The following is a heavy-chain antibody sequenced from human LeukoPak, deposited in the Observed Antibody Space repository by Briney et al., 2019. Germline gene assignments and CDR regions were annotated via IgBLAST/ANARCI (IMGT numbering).Heavy chain of an antibody. CDR2: ISSSSSYI. J-gene: IGHJ4*02. CDR3: ARGNIAARTYYFDY. Sequence: GGSLRLSCAASGFTFSSYSMNWVRQAPGKGLEWVSSISSSSSYIYYADSVKGRFTISRDNAKNSLYLQMNSLRAEDTAVYYCARGNIAARTYYFDYWGQGTLVTVSS. D-gene: IGHD6-6*01. CDR1: GFTFSSYS. V-gene: IGHV3-21*01.